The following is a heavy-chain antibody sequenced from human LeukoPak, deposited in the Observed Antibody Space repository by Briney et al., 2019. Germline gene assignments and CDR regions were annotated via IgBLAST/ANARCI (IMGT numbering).Heavy chain of an antibody. Sequence: GGSLRLSCAASGFTFSSYSMNWVRQAPGKGLEWVSSISSSSSYINYADSVKGRFTISRDNAKNSLYLQMNSLRAEDTAVYYCAGSYYNVADYWGQGTLVTVSS. J-gene: IGHJ4*02. CDR1: GFTFSSYS. CDR2: ISSSSSYI. CDR3: AGSYYNVADY. D-gene: IGHD3-10*01. V-gene: IGHV3-21*01.